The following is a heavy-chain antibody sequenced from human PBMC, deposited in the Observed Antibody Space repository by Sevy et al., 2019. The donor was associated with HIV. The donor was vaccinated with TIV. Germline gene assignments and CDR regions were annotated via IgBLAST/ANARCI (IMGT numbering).Heavy chain of an antibody. V-gene: IGHV3-21*01. D-gene: IGHD1-1*01. Sequence: GGSLRLSCAASGFTFSSYGMHWVRQAPGKGLEWVSSISGLSNYIYYSDSMKGRFTISRDNAKNSLYLHMSSLRADDTAVYYCARAGNWPYFDYWGQGTLVTVSS. CDR2: ISGLSNYI. J-gene: IGHJ4*02. CDR1: GFTFSSYG. CDR3: ARAGNWPYFDY.